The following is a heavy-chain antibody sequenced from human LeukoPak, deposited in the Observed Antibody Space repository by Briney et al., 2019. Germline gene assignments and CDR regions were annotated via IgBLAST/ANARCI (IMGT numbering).Heavy chain of an antibody. V-gene: IGHV3-9*01. CDR1: GFTFDDYA. D-gene: IGHD4-17*01. CDR3: AKDTSVTTVGPIDY. J-gene: IGHJ4*02. Sequence: GGSLRLSCAASGFTFDDYAMHWVRQAPGKGLEWVSGISWNSGSIGYADSVKGRFTISRDNAKNSLYLQMNSLRAEDTALYYCAKDTSVTTVGPIDYWGQGTLVTVSS. CDR2: ISWNSGSI.